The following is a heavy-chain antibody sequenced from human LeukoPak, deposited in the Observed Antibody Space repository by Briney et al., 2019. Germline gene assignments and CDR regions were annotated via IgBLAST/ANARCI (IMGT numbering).Heavy chain of an antibody. CDR2: IGSSSSYI. D-gene: IGHD4-17*01. J-gene: IGHJ4*02. CDR3: ARVSGLLYGDYWAGY. V-gene: IGHV3-21*01. CDR1: GFTFSSYS. Sequence: GGSLRLSCAASGFTFSSYSMNWVRQAPGKGLEWVSSIGSSSSYIYYADSVKGRFTISRDNAKNSLYLQMNSLRAEDTAVYYCARVSGLLYGDYWAGYWGQGTLVTVSS.